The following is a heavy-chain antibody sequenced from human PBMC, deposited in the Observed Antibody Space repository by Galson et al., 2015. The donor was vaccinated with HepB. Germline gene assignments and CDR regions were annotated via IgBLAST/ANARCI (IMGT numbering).Heavy chain of an antibody. CDR2: IYYTGSA. Sequence: ETLSLTCSVFGGSISRYYWSWIRQPPGNRPEWIGFIYYTGSANYNPFFESRVTMSVDTSKKQFSLKRTSLTAADTATYYSAQWSYDIVGGHSFDYWGQGIPVIVSS. D-gene: IGHD2-21*02. J-gene: IGHJ4*02. CDR3: AQWSYDIVGGHSFDY. V-gene: IGHV4-59*01. CDR1: GGSISRYY.